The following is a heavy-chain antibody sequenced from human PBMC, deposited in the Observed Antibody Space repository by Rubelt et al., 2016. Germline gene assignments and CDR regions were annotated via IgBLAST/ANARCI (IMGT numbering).Heavy chain of an antibody. CDR2: IYYSGST. D-gene: IGHD6-13*01. Sequence: QVQLQESGPGLVKASETLSLTCSVSGGSITSYYWSWIRQPPGKELEWIGYIYYSGSTNYNPSLKSRVTMSVDTSKNQFSLKLSSVTAADTAVYYCARHESAGSSWPFDDWGQGTQVTVSS. J-gene: IGHJ4*02. CDR1: GGSITSYY. V-gene: IGHV4-59*01. CDR3: ARHESAGSSWPFDD.